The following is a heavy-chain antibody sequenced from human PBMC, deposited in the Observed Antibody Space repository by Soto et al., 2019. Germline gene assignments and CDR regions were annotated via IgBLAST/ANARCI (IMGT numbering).Heavy chain of an antibody. CDR2: IYPGGVNI. J-gene: IGHJ5*02. V-gene: IGHV1-46*01. D-gene: IGHD3-10*01. CDR3: ATTGRDYYGAGSSFDP. CDR1: GYSFTSHY. Sequence: ASVKVSCKAIGYSFTSHYMHWVRQAPGQGLEWMGTIYPGGVNIGYAQKFKGRVTMTKDTSTSTVYMELNSLTSDDTAAYYCATTGRDYYGAGSSFDPWGQGTLVTVSS.